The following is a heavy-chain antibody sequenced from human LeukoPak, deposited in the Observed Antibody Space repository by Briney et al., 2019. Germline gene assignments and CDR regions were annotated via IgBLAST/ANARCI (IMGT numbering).Heavy chain of an antibody. J-gene: IGHJ4*02. CDR2: IYYSGST. CDR1: GGSISSYY. CDR3: ARAYYGSGSYTYSDY. Sequence: SETLSLTCTVSGGSISSYYWSWIRQPPGKGLEWIGYIYYSGSTNYNPSLKSRVTISVDTSKNQFSLKLSSVTAADTAVYYCARAYYGSGSYTYSDYWGQGTLVTVSS. V-gene: IGHV4-59*01. D-gene: IGHD3-10*01.